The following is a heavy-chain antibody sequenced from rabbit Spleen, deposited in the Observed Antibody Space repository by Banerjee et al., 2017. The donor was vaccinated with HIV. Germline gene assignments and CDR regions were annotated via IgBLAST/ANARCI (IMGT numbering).Heavy chain of an antibody. CDR3: ARDTGSSFSSYGMDL. CDR2: INAATGKP. J-gene: IGHJ6*01. D-gene: IGHD8-1*01. V-gene: IGHV1S45*01. Sequence: QEQLVESGGGLVQPEGSLTLTCKASGFSFSDRDVICWVRQAPGKGLEWIACINAATGKPVYATWASGRFTISKASSTTVTLQMTSLTVADTATYFCARDTGSSFSSYGMDLWGPGTLVTVS. CDR1: GFSFSDRDV.